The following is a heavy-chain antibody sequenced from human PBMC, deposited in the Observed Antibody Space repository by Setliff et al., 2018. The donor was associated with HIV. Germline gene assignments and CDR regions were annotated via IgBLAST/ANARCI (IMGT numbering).Heavy chain of an antibody. D-gene: IGHD3-3*01. CDR2: VYVGGTV. Sequence: PSETLSLTCAQEIFRDSMSSGSYSWTWLRQPAGKEPELIGHVYVGGTVIYNPSLASRLTISIVPSKNQFSLDLRSVTAADTAKYYCARGRTIGVSAVFFDPWGQGTPVTVSS. V-gene: IGHV4-61*09. CDR1: RDSMSSGSYS. CDR3: ARGRTIGVSAVFFDP. J-gene: IGHJ5*02.